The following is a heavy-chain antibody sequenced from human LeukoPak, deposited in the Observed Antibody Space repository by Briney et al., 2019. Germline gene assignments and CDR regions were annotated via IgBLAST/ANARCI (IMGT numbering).Heavy chain of an antibody. CDR2: IKQDGSEK. D-gene: IGHD6-13*01. CDR3: ARDPAYSSSWHYYYMDV. CDR1: GFTFSSYW. V-gene: IGHV3-7*01. Sequence: GGSLRLSCAASGFTFSSYWMSWFRQAPGKGLEWVANIKQDGSEKYYVDSVKGRFTISRDNAKNSLYLQMNSLRAEDTAVYYCARDPAYSSSWHYYYMDVWGKGTTVTISS. J-gene: IGHJ6*03.